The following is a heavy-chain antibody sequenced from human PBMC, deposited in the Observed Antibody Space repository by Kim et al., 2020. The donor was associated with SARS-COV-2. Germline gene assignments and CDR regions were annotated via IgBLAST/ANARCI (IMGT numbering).Heavy chain of an antibody. Sequence: GGSLRLSCAASGFTVSSNYMSWVRQAPGKGLEWVSVIYSGGSTYYADSVKGRFTISRDNSKNTLYLQMNSLRAEDTAVYYCASRSSIAARSEHDGYYYGMDVWGQGTTVTVSS. D-gene: IGHD6-6*01. J-gene: IGHJ6*02. V-gene: IGHV3-66*01. CDR3: ASRSSIAARSEHDGYYYGMDV. CDR2: IYSGGST. CDR1: GFTVSSNY.